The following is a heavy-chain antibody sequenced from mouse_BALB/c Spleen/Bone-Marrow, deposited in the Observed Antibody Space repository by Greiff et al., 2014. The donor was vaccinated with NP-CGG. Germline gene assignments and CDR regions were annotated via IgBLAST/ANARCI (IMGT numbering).Heavy chain of an antibody. CDR2: ITGGGTT. D-gene: IGHD1-2*01. CDR1: GITVSSYT. V-gene: IGHV5-6-5*01. CDR3: ARHYGYVGAMDY. Sequence: DVHLVESGGGLVKPGESLKFSCAASGITVSSYTMSWVRQTPEKRLEWVASITGGGTTYYPDSVKGRFTISRDNARNILYLQVSSLRSEDTAIYYCARHYGYVGAMDYWGQGTSVTVSS. J-gene: IGHJ4*01.